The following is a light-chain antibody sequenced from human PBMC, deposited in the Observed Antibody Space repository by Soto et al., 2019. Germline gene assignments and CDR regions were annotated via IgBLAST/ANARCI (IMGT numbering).Light chain of an antibody. V-gene: IGLV2-18*02. CDR1: GSDVGYYNR. J-gene: IGLJ2*01. CDR2: EVN. CDR3: ISYTSSSTFVL. Sequence: QSALTQPPSVSGSPGQSVTISCTGTGSDVGYYNRVSWYQQPPGTAPKLIIYEVNNRPSGVPGRFFGSKSGNTASLTISGLQAEDEADYYCISYTSSSTFVLFGGGTKLTVL.